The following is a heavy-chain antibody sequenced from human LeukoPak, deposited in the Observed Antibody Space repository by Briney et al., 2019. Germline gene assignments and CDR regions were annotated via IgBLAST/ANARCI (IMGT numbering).Heavy chain of an antibody. V-gene: IGHV3-9*01. CDR2: ISWNSGSI. CDR3: AKGEELVKAPGSLGMDV. J-gene: IGHJ6*02. D-gene: IGHD6-13*01. Sequence: PGRSLRLSCAASGFTFDDYAMHWVRQAPGKGLEWVSGISWNSGSIGYADSVKGRFTISRDNAKNSLYLQMNSLRAEDTALYYCAKGEELVKAPGSLGMDVWGQGTTVTVSS. CDR1: GFTFDDYA.